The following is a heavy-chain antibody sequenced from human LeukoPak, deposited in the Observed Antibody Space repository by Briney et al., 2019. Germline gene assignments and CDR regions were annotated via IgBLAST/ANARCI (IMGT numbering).Heavy chain of an antibody. V-gene: IGHV1-8*01. D-gene: IGHD4-17*01. CDR1: GYTFTSYD. Sequence: ASVKVSCKASGYTFTSYDINWVRQATGQGLEWMGWMNPNSGNTGYAQKFQGRVTMTRNTSISTAYMELSSLRSEDTAVYYCARGRPVQYGDYYSYGMDVWGQGTTVTVSS. J-gene: IGHJ6*02. CDR3: ARGRPVQYGDYYSYGMDV. CDR2: MNPNSGNT.